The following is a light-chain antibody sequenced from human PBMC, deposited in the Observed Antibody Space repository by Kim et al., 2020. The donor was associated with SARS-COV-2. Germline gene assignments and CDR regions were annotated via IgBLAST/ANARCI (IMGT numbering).Light chain of an antibody. V-gene: IGKV3-20*01. J-gene: IGKJ1*01. Sequence: EVVLTQSPRTLSLSPGERATLSCRASQSLSNNYLAWYQQRPGQAPRLLIYGASNRATGIPGRFSGSGSGTDFTLTISRLEPEDFVVYFCQQFHILPWTFGRGTKVDIK. CDR2: GAS. CDR3: QQFHILPWT. CDR1: QSLSNNY.